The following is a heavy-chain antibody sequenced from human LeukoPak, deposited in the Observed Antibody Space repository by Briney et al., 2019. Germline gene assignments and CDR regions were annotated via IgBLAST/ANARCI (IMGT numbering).Heavy chain of an antibody. J-gene: IGHJ4*02. CDR1: GFSFSNYA. D-gene: IGHD3-10*01. Sequence: GGSLRLSCAASGFSFSNYAMSWVRQAPGKGLEWVSGISGSGGSTYYADSVKGRFTISRDDSKNTLYLQMNSLRAEDTAVYYCAKDKTMGCYGSGSFCFDYWGQGTLVTVSS. CDR3: AKDKTMGCYGSGSFCFDY. CDR2: ISGSGGST. V-gene: IGHV3-23*01.